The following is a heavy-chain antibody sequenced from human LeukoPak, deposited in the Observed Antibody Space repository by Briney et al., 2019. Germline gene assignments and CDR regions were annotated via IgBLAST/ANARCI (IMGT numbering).Heavy chain of an antibody. CDR3: ARDPGVVVVAATEGWFDP. Sequence: GGSLRLSCAASGFTFSDYYMSWIRQAPGKGLEWLSYISKNGKTIYYADSVKGRFTISRDNAKNSLYLQMNSLRAEDTAVYYCARDPGVVVVAATEGWFDPWGQGTLVTVSS. D-gene: IGHD2-15*01. CDR2: ISKNGKTI. V-gene: IGHV3-11*04. J-gene: IGHJ5*02. CDR1: GFTFSDYY.